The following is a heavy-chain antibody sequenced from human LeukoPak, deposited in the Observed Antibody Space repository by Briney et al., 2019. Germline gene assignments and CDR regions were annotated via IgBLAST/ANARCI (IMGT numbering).Heavy chain of an antibody. CDR1: GGSFSGYY. D-gene: IGHD6-19*01. V-gene: IGHV4-34*01. Sequence: SETLSLTCAVYGGSFSGYYWSWIRQPPGKELEWIGEINHSGSTNYNPSLKSRVTISVDTSKNQFSLKLSSVTAADTAVYYCARGEALAGSAGIDYWGQGTLVTVSS. CDR3: ARGEALAGSAGIDY. CDR2: INHSGST. J-gene: IGHJ4*02.